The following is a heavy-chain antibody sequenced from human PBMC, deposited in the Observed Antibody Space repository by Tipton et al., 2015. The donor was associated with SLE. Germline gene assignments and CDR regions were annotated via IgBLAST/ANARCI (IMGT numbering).Heavy chain of an antibody. Sequence: TLSLTCTVSGGPISTHYWTWIRQPPGRGLEWIGYLYNSGYSSYNPSLKSRVAMSADTSKNHFSLRLNSVTAADTAVYYCARGALDGGNDAFDLWGQGTMVTVSS. CDR2: LYNSGYS. D-gene: IGHD3-10*01. V-gene: IGHV4-59*11. J-gene: IGHJ3*01. CDR1: GGPISTHY. CDR3: ARGALDGGNDAFDL.